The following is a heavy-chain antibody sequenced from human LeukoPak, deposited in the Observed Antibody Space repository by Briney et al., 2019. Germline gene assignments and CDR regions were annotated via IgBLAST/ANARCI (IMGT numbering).Heavy chain of an antibody. CDR1: GFTFSNYW. CDR3: ARGASSWRNGMDV. V-gene: IGHV3-74*01. D-gene: IGHD6-13*01. CDR2: INSDGRST. Sequence: GGSLRLSCAASGFTFSNYWIHWVRQGSGKGLVWASRINSDGRSTSYADSVKGRFTISRDNAKNTLYLQMNSLRAEDTAVYFCARGASSWRNGMDVWGQGTTVTVSS. J-gene: IGHJ6*02.